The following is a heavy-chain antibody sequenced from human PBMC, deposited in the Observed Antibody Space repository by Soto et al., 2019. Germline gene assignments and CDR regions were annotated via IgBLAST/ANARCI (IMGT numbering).Heavy chain of an antibody. CDR3: AGSPGGYDFWSGYSYYYGMDV. CDR1: GGSISSSSYY. D-gene: IGHD3-3*01. J-gene: IGHJ6*02. CDR2: IYYSGST. Sequence: SETLSLTYTVSGGSISSSSYYWGWIRQPPGKGLEWIGSIYYSGSTYYNPSLKSRVTISVDTSKNQFSLKLSSVTAADTAVYYCAGSPGGYDFWSGYSYYYGMDVWGQGTTVTVSS. V-gene: IGHV4-39*01.